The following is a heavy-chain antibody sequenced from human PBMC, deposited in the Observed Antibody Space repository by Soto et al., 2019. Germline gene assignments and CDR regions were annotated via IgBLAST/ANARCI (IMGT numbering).Heavy chain of an antibody. CDR3: ARDLAAGPHPYYYGMDV. CDR2: ISSSSSYI. Sequence: GGSLRLSCAASGFTFSSYSMNWVRQAPGKGLEWVSSISSSSSYIYYADSVKGRFTISRDNAKNSLYLQMNSLRAEDTAVYYCARDLAAGPHPYYYGMDVWGQGTTVTVSS. CDR1: GFTFSSYS. D-gene: IGHD6-13*01. J-gene: IGHJ6*02. V-gene: IGHV3-21*01.